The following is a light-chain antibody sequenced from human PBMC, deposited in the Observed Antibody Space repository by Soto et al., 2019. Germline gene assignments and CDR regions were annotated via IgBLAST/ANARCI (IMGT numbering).Light chain of an antibody. J-gene: IGKJ5*01. V-gene: IGKV3-11*01. Sequence: EIVLTQSLATLSLSPGERATLSCRASQSVSSYLAWYQQKPGQAPRLLIYDASNRATGIPARFSGSGSGTDFTLTLSSLEPEDFAVYYCQQRSNWAITFGQGTRLEIK. CDR2: DAS. CDR3: QQRSNWAIT. CDR1: QSVSSY.